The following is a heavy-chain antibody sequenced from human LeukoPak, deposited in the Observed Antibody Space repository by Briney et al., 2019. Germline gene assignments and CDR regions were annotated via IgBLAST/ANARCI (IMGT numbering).Heavy chain of an antibody. D-gene: IGHD6-19*01. CDR2: ISNDGRHQ. CDR1: GFNLSSNG. Sequence: PGGSLRLSCAASGFNLSSNGMHWVRQAPGKGLEWVAVISNDGRHQFYADSVKGRFSISRDNAKNTLYLQMDSLRREDTALYYCAKDRGTGWYYFDSWGQGILVTVSS. J-gene: IGHJ4*02. V-gene: IGHV3-30*18. CDR3: AKDRGTGWYYFDS.